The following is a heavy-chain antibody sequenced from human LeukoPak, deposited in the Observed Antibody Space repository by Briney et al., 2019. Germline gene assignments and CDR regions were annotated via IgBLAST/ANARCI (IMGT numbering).Heavy chain of an antibody. CDR3: ARVRSSSATLYFDY. Sequence: GRSLRLSCAASGFTFSSYAMHWVRQAPGKGLEGVAVISYDGSNKYYADSVKGRFTISRDNSKNTLYLQMNSLRAEDTAVYYCARVRSSSATLYFDYWGQGTLVTVSS. J-gene: IGHJ4*02. CDR2: ISYDGSNK. D-gene: IGHD6-6*01. V-gene: IGHV3-30-3*01. CDR1: GFTFSSYA.